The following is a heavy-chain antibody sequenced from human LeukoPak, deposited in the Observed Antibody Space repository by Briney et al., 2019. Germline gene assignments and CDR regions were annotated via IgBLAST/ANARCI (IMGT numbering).Heavy chain of an antibody. CDR3: ARDLAGTSFDY. CDR2: IYSSGSR. D-gene: IGHD1-1*01. V-gene: IGHV4-4*07. J-gene: IGHJ4*02. CDR1: GGSISRYY. Sequence: SETLSLTCNVSGGSISRYYWVWIRQPAFQGLAWIGRIYSSGSRNYNPSLKSRVTMSVDTSKNQFSLKLSSVTAADTAVYYCARDLAGTSFDYWGQGTLVTVSS.